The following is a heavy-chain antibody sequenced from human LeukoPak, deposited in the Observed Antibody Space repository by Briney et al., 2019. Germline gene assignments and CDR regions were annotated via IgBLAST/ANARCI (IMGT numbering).Heavy chain of an antibody. V-gene: IGHV4-34*01. CDR2: INHSGST. CDR3: ARVCAAADVYYYIDV. Sequence: SETLSLTCAVHGGSFSGYYWSWIRQPPGKGLEWIGEINHSGSTNYNPSLKSRVNISVDTSKNQFSLKLSSVPSADTAVYYFARVCAAADVYYYIDVWGKGTTVTVSS. D-gene: IGHD6-13*01. J-gene: IGHJ6*03. CDR1: GGSFSGYY.